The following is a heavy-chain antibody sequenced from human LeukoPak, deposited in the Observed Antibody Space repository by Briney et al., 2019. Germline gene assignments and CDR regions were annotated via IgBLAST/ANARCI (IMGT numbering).Heavy chain of an antibody. CDR2: VSNRGGTT. V-gene: IGHV3-23*01. Sequence: PGGSLRLSCAASDFSFTNYAMSWVRQAPGKGLEWVSAVSNRGGTTYYADSVKGRFTISRDNSKNTLYLQMNSLRAEDTAVYYCARDHRGIYSPFDYWGQGTLVTVSS. D-gene: IGHD2-21*01. CDR3: ARDHRGIYSPFDY. J-gene: IGHJ4*02. CDR1: DFSFTNYA.